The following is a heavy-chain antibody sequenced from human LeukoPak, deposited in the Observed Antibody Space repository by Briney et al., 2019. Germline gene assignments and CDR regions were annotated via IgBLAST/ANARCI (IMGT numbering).Heavy chain of an antibody. Sequence: SETLSLTCAVYGGSFSGYYWSWIRQPPGKGLEWIGEINHSGSTNYNPSLKSRVTISVDTSKNQFSLKLSSVTAADTAVYYCARGSVLRYFDWLPRLAFDIWGQGTMVTVSS. V-gene: IGHV4-34*01. CDR2: INHSGST. D-gene: IGHD3-9*01. CDR1: GGSFSGYY. CDR3: ARGSVLRYFDWLPRLAFDI. J-gene: IGHJ3*02.